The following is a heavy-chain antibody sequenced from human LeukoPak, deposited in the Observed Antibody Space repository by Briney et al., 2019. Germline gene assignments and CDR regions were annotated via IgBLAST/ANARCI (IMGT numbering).Heavy chain of an antibody. J-gene: IGHJ4*02. CDR1: AFSSNTYS. CDR2: MKEDGSAT. D-gene: IGHD3-16*01. CDR3: ARGGASHFES. V-gene: IGHV3-7*04. Sequence: GGSLRLSCAAASAFSSNTYSWIRQTPGKGREWVAKMKEDGSATYYVDSVKGRFTISRDNAKRSLWLQMSSLKVEDTAVYYCARGGASHFESWGQGTLVTVST.